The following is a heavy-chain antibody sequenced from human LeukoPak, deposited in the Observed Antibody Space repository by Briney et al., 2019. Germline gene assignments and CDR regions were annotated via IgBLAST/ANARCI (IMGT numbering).Heavy chain of an antibody. CDR1: GFTVSSNY. V-gene: IGHV3-53*01. Sequence: GGSLRLSCAASGFTVSSNYMSWVRRAPGKGLEWVSVIYSGGSTYYADSVKGRFTISRDNSKNTLYLQMNSLRAEDTAVYYCAGGTGYCSSTSCSDAFDIWGQGTMVTVSS. CDR3: AGGTGYCSSTSCSDAFDI. CDR2: IYSGGST. D-gene: IGHD2-2*01. J-gene: IGHJ3*02.